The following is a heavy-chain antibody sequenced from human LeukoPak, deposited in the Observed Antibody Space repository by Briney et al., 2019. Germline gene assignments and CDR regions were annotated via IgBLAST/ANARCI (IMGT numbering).Heavy chain of an antibody. J-gene: IGHJ4*02. CDR2: IWYDGGNK. D-gene: IGHD2-15*01. CDR1: GFTFSLYA. V-gene: IGHV3-33*01. Sequence: GGSLRLSCAASGFTFSLYAIHWVRQAPGKGLEWVAGIWYDGGNKYYADSVKGRFTISRDNSKNTLYLQMNGLRAEDTAVYYCVRVSNSSYYSSFDYWGQGTLVSVSS. CDR3: VRVSNSSYYSSFDY.